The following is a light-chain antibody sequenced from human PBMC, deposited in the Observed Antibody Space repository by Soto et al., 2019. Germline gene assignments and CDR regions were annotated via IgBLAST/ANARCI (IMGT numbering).Light chain of an antibody. J-gene: IGLJ1*01. CDR3: QSYDSRLSAYV. CDR1: NSNIGAGYD. Sequence: QSLLTHPPSLSGAPGQRSTISCTGSNSNIGAGYDVHWYLQLPGTAPKLLVYTNNNRPSGVPDRFSGSKSGTSASLAITGLQAEDEADYYCQSYDSRLSAYVFGTGTKVTVL. CDR2: TNN. V-gene: IGLV1-40*01.